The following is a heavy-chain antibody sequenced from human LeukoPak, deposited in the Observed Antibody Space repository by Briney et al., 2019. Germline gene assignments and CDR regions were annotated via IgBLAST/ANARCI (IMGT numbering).Heavy chain of an antibody. CDR2: ISGGGSRT. CDR3: AKGTYYHTSGTSSTETFGEN. CDR1: GFTFSSYA. V-gene: IGHV3-23*01. Sequence: GGSPRLSCAASGFTFSSYAMSWVRQAPGKGLEWVSVISGGGSRTYYAASVKGRFTISRDNSENTLYLQMNSLRAEDTALYYCAKGTYYHTSGTSSTETFGENWGQGTLVTVSS. J-gene: IGHJ4*02. D-gene: IGHD3-10*01.